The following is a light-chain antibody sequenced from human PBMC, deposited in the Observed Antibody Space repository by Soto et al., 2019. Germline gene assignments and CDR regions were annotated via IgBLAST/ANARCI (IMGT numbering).Light chain of an antibody. V-gene: IGKV3-11*01. CDR3: QQYNNWPFT. Sequence: EIVLTQSPATLSLSPGERATLSCRASQSVGYHLAWYQQKPGQAPRLLIYDASNRATGIPARFSGSGSGTDFTLAISSLEPEDFAVYYCQQYNNWPFTFGPGTKVEIK. CDR1: QSVGYH. J-gene: IGKJ3*01. CDR2: DAS.